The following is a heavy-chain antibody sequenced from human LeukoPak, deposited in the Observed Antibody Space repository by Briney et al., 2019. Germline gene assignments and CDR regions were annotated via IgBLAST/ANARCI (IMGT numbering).Heavy chain of an antibody. J-gene: IGHJ4*02. D-gene: IGHD3-10*01. CDR3: ARVGNLWFGELL. CDR2: MYTSGST. CDR1: GGSISSGSYY. Sequence: SETLSLTCTVSGGSISSGSYYWSWIRQPTGKGLEWIGRMYTSGSTNYNPSLKSRVTISVDTSKNQFSLKLSSVTAADTAVYYCARVGNLWFGELLWGQGTLVTVSS. V-gene: IGHV4-61*02.